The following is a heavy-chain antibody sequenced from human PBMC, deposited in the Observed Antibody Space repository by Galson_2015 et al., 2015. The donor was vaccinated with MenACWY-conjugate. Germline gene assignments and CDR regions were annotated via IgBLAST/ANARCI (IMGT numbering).Heavy chain of an antibody. CDR1: GGSISGYY. CDR3: ARYFDWPQAFDI. D-gene: IGHD3-9*01. CDR2: IDYSGTT. V-gene: IGHV4-59*01. J-gene: IGHJ3*02. Sequence: SETLSLTCTVSGGSISGYYWSWIRQSPGKGLEWIGYIDYSGTTNYNPSLKSRVTISVDTSKNQFSLKLSSVTAAGTAVYHCARYFDWPQAFDIWGQGTMVTVSS.